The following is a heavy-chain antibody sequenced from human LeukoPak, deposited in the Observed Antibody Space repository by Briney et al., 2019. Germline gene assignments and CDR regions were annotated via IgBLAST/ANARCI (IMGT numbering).Heavy chain of an antibody. Sequence: ASVKVSCKASGYTFTGYYMHWVRQAPGQGLEWMGWINPNSGGTNYAQKFQSWVTMTRDTSISTAYMELSRLRSDDTAVYYCARVSDGYDPYFDYWGQGTLVTVSS. CDR2: INPNSGGT. D-gene: IGHD5-24*01. J-gene: IGHJ4*02. CDR3: ARVSDGYDPYFDY. CDR1: GYTFTGYY. V-gene: IGHV1-2*04.